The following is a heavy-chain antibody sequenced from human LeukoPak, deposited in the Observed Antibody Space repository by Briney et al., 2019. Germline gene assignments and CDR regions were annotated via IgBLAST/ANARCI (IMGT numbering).Heavy chain of an antibody. CDR2: INWNGGST. D-gene: IGHD4-17*01. CDR3: ARTTVTYWYFDL. V-gene: IGHV3-20*04. J-gene: IGHJ2*01. Sequence: GGSLRLSCAASGFTFSSYWMHWVRQAPGKGLVWVSGINWNGGSTGYADSVKGRFTISRDNAKNSLYLQMNSLRAEDTALYYCARTTVTYWYFDLWGRGTLVTVSS. CDR1: GFTFSSYW.